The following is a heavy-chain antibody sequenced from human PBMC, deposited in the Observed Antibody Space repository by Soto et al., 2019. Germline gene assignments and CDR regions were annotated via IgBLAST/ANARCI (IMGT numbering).Heavy chain of an antibody. J-gene: IGHJ5*02. V-gene: IGHV1-18*04. CDR2: ISGFNGNT. Sequence: ASVKVSCKASGYIFTSFGISWVRQAPGQGLEWMGWISGFNGNTNYARKVQGRVTMTTDTSANTAYLELRSLTSDDTAVYYCARGPRYCSSSLCFAGVTWFDPWGQGTPVTVSS. CDR1: GYIFTSFG. CDR3: ARGPRYCSSSLCFAGVTWFDP. D-gene: IGHD2-2*01.